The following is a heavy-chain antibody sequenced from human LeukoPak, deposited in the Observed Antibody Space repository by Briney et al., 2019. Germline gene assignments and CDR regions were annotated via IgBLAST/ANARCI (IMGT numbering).Heavy chain of an antibody. CDR1: GFTFSSYA. D-gene: IGHD3-22*01. V-gene: IGHV3-23*01. Sequence: GGSLRLSCAASGFTFSSYAMSCVRQAPGKGLEWGSAISGSGGSTYYADSVKGRFTISRDNSKNTLYLQMNSLRAEDTAVYYCAKDMSPYMIVVPTAGWGQGTLVTVSS. J-gene: IGHJ4*02. CDR3: AKDMSPYMIVVPTAG. CDR2: ISGSGGST.